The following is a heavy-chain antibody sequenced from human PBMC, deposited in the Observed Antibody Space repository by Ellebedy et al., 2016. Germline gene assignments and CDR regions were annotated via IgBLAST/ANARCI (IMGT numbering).Heavy chain of an antibody. CDR2: ISYDGNNK. J-gene: IGHJ3*01. CDR3: ASVAWSGAARPGAAFDL. CDR1: GFTFNYYG. D-gene: IGHD6-6*01. Sequence: GESLKISXAASGFTFNYYGMHWVRQAPGKGLEWVAVISYDGNNKYYADSVKGRFTISRDNSKNTLYLQMNNLRTEDTAVYYCASVAWSGAARPGAAFDLWGQGTMVTVSS. V-gene: IGHV3-30*03.